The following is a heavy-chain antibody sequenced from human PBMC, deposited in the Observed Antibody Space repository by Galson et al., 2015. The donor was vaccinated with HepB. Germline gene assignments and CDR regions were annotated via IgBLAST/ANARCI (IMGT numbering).Heavy chain of an antibody. Sequence: SLRLSCAASGLSFITYAMTWVRQTPGKGLEWVSTVSGSGSSTYYADSVKGRFTIPRDNSKSTLYLQMNSLRAEDTAVYYCAKTGSYYDYVWGSYGYFDYWGQGALVTVSS. CDR2: VSGSGSST. V-gene: IGHV3-23*01. J-gene: IGHJ4*02. D-gene: IGHD3-16*01. CDR1: GLSFITYA. CDR3: AKTGSYYDYVWGSYGYFDY.